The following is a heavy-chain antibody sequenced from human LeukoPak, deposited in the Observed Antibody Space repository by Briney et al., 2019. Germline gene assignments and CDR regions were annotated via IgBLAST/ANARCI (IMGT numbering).Heavy chain of an antibody. Sequence: PSETLSLTCTVSGGSISSYYWSWIRQPPGKGLEWIGYTHYSGSTNYNPSLKSRVTISVDTSKNQFSLKLSSVTAADTAVYYCARDLGPGALWYFDLWGRGTLVTVSS. CDR2: THYSGST. J-gene: IGHJ2*01. V-gene: IGHV4-59*01. D-gene: IGHD3/OR15-3a*01. CDR1: GGSISSYY. CDR3: ARDLGPGALWYFDL.